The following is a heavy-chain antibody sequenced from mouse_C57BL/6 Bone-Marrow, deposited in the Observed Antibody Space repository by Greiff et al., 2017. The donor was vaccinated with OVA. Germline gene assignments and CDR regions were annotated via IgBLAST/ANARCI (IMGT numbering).Heavy chain of an antibody. CDR1: GYSITSGYY. CDR3: ARGYYYYNAMDY. CDR2: ISYDGSN. J-gene: IGHJ4*01. D-gene: IGHD2-12*01. Sequence: EVQRVESGPGLVKPSQSLSLTCSVTGYSITSGYYWNWIRQFPGNKLEWMGYISYDGSNNYNPSLKNRISITRDTSKNQFFLKLNSVTTEDTATYYCARGYYYYNAMDYWGQGTSVTVSS. V-gene: IGHV3-6*01.